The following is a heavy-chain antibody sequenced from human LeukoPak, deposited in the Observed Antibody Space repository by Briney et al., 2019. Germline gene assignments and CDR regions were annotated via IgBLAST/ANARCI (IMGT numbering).Heavy chain of an antibody. J-gene: IGHJ4*02. CDR2: INHSGST. CDR3: ARHYDFWSGYSTTYYFDY. Sequence: SVTLSLTCAVYGGSFSGYYWSWIRQPPGKGLEWIGEINHSGSTNYNPSLKSRVTISVDTSKNQFSLKLSSVTAADTAVYYCARHYDFWSGYSTTYYFDYWGQGTLVTVSS. CDR1: GGSFSGYY. V-gene: IGHV4-34*01. D-gene: IGHD3-3*01.